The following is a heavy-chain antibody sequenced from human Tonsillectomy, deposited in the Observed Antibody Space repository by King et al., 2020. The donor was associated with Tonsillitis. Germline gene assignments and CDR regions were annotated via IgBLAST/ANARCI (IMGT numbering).Heavy chain of an antibody. V-gene: IGHV4-34*01. CDR1: GGSFSGYY. J-gene: IGHJ4*02. Sequence: QVQLQQWGAGLLKPSETLSLTCAVYGGSFSGYYWSWIRQPPGKGLEWIGEINHSGSTNYNPSLKSRVTISVDTSKNQFSLKLNSVTAADTAVYYWARSVPHYFDSSGYFVWGQGTLVTVSS. D-gene: IGHD3-22*01. CDR2: INHSGST. CDR3: ARSVPHYFDSSGYFV.